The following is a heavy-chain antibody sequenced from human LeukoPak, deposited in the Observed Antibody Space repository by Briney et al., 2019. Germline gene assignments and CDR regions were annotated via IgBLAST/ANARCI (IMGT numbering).Heavy chain of an antibody. Sequence: ASVKVSCKASGYTFTSYTMHWVRQAPGQRLEWMGWINAGNGNTKYSQKFQGRVTITRDTSASTAYMELSSLRSEDTAVYYCARDFPPYYYGSSDYWGQGTLVTVSS. J-gene: IGHJ4*02. CDR1: GYTFTSYT. D-gene: IGHD3-10*01. CDR3: ARDFPPYYYGSSDY. V-gene: IGHV1-3*01. CDR2: INAGNGNT.